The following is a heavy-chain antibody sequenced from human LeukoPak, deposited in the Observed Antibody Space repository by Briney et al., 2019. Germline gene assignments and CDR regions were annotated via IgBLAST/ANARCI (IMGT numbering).Heavy chain of an antibody. CDR1: GFTFSSYA. CDR2: ISGTGGNT. V-gene: IGHV3-23*01. J-gene: IGHJ6*02. D-gene: IGHD2-15*01. CDR3: ARDPRLVVVAATLEYYYGMDV. Sequence: GGSLRLSCAASGFTFSSYAMSWVRQAPGKGLEWVSGISGTGGNTHYADSVKGRFTISRDNSRNTLYLQMNSLRAEDTAVYYCARDPRLVVVAATLEYYYGMDVWGQGTTVTVSS.